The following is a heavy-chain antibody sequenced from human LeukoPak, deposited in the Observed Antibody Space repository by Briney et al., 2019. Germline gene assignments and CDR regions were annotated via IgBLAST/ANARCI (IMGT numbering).Heavy chain of an antibody. CDR2: INPSGGNT. J-gene: IGHJ4*02. V-gene: IGHV1-46*01. CDR1: GYTFTSYY. D-gene: IGHD3-22*01. CDR3: ARGTYYYDSSGYYRDY. Sequence: ASVKVSCKASGYTFTSYYMHWVRQAPGQGLEWMGIINPSGGNTSYAQKFQGRVTMTRDTSTSTVYMELSSLRSEDTAVYYCARGTYYYDSSGYYRDYWGQGTLVTVSS.